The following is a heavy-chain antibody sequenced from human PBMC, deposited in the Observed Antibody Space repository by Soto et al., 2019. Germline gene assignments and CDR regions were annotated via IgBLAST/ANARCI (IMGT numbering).Heavy chain of an antibody. J-gene: IGHJ4*02. D-gene: IGHD1-1*01. Sequence: QVQLQESGPGLVKPSETLPLTCTVSGGSISSYYWSWIRQPPGKGLEWIGYIYYSGSTNYNPSLKSRVTISVDTSKNQFSLKLSSVTAADTAVYYCARGGLERRFDYWGQGTLVTVSS. V-gene: IGHV4-59*01. CDR2: IYYSGST. CDR3: ARGGLERRFDY. CDR1: GGSISSYY.